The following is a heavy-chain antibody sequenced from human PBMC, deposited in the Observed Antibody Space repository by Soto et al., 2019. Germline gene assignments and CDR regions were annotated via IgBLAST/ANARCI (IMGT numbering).Heavy chain of an antibody. J-gene: IGHJ5*02. CDR2: INSDGSST. CDR3: VRGSSFGSGIYYNVGFFAP. D-gene: IGHD3-10*01. V-gene: IGHV3-74*01. Sequence: GGSLRLSCAASGFTFSSYWMHWVRQAPGKGLVWVSRINSDGSSTSYADSVKGRFTISRDNSKNTLYLEMNSLRAEDTAIYYCVRGSSFGSGIYYNVGFFAPWGQGTLVTVSS. CDR1: GFTFSSYW.